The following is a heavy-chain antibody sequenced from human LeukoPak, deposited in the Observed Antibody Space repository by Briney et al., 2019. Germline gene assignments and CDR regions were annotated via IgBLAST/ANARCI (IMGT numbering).Heavy chain of an antibody. D-gene: IGHD2-2*01. CDR1: GYSFTNYW. Sequence: GESLKISCKGSGYSFTNYWIGWVRQMHGKGLEWMGIIYPGDSDTRYSPSCQGQVTISADKSISTAYLQRSSLKASDSAMYYCARARYCSSTSCPSPYYYYYMDVWGKGTTVTVSS. CDR3: ARARYCSSTSCPSPYYYYYMDV. CDR2: IYPGDSDT. J-gene: IGHJ6*03. V-gene: IGHV5-51*01.